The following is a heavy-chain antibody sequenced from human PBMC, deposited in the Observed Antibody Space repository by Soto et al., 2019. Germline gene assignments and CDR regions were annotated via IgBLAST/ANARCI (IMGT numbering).Heavy chain of an antibody. V-gene: IGHV3-23*01. CDR1: GFTFSSYA. D-gene: IGHD2-2*01. Sequence: GGSLRLSCAASGFTFSSYAMSWVRQAPGKGLEWVSAISGSGGSTYYADSVKGRFTISRDNSKNTLYLQMNSLRAEDTAVYYCAKAGGYCSSTSCYASRIFGVAVDYWGQGTLVTVSS. CDR2: ISGSGGST. J-gene: IGHJ4*02. CDR3: AKAGGYCSSTSCYASRIFGVAVDY.